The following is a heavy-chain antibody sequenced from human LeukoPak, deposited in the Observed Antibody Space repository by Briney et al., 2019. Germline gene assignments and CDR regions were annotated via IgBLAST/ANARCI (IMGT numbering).Heavy chain of an antibody. CDR2: ISGSGGNP. CDR1: GFTFSNYG. Sequence: GGSLRLSCAASGFTFSNYGMSWVRQAPGKGLEWVSAISGSGGNPFNADSVKGRFTISRDNSKNTLYLQMNSLRAEDTAVYYCAKGLKVVAGSGPVDYYYYMDVWGKGTTVTISS. D-gene: IGHD6-19*01. V-gene: IGHV3-23*01. CDR3: AKGLKVVAGSGPVDYYYYMDV. J-gene: IGHJ6*03.